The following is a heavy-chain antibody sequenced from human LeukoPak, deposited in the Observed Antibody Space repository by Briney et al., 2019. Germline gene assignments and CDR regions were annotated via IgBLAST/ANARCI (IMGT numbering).Heavy chain of an antibody. V-gene: IGHV4-34*01. J-gene: IGHJ4*02. Sequence: SETLSLTCAVYGGSFSGYYWSWIRQPPGKGLEWIGEINHSGSTNYNPSLKSRVTISVDTSKNQFSLKLSSVTAADTAVYYCASCVGNWGIYPRSHYWGQGTLVTVSS. D-gene: IGHD7-27*01. CDR2: INHSGST. CDR1: GGSFSGYY. CDR3: ASCVGNWGIYPRSHY.